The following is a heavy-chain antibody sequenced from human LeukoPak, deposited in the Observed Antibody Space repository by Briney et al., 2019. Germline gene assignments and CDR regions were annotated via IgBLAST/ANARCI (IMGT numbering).Heavy chain of an antibody. Sequence: GASVKVSCKASGGTFSSYAISWVRQAPGQGLEWMGRIIPILGIATYAQKFQGRVTITADKSTSTAYMELSSLRSDDTAIYYCAKVLRGGAYHAFDIWGQGTLVTVSS. CDR3: AKVLRGGAYHAFDI. D-gene: IGHD2-15*01. CDR1: GGTFSSYA. J-gene: IGHJ3*02. V-gene: IGHV1-69*04. CDR2: IIPILGIA.